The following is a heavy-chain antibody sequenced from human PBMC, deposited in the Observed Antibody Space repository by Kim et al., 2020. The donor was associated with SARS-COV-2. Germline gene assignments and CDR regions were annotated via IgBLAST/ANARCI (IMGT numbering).Heavy chain of an antibody. J-gene: IGHJ4*02. CDR1: GFTFFGHA. CDR2: IDGSDGTT. V-gene: IGHV3-23*01. Sequence: GGSLRLSCTTSGFTFFGHAMSWVRQAPGTGLEWVSSIDGSDGTTYYVNSVKGRFSISRDDSRNTLYLQMSALRADDTATYYCLKGGWGWIWDYWGQGTLVTVSA. CDR3: LKGGWGWIWDY. D-gene: IGHD2-21*01.